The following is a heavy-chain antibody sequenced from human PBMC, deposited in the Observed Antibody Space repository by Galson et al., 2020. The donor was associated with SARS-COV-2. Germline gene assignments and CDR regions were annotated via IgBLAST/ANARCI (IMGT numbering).Heavy chain of an antibody. Sequence: AGGSLRLSCAASGFTFSDYNINWVRQAPGKGPEWVSYISSSSYSIYYADSVKGRFTISRDNAKNSLYLQMNSLRAEDTAVYYCARQPLASHSSGWYVQRVLPFDYWGQGTLVTVSS. CDR2: ISSSSYSI. J-gene: IGHJ4*02. D-gene: IGHD6-19*01. CDR1: GFTFSDYN. V-gene: IGHV3-48*04. CDR3: ARQPLASHSSGWYVQRVLPFDY.